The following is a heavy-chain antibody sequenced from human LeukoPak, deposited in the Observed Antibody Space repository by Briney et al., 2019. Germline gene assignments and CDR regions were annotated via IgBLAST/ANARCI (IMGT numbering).Heavy chain of an antibody. CDR1: GGSISSGGYY. CDR2: IYYSRST. V-gene: IGHV4-31*03. J-gene: IGHJ4*02. Sequence: PSETLSLTCTVSGGSISSGGYYWSWIRQHPGKGLESIRNIYYSRSTYYNPSLKSGVSISVDPSKNQFSLKLSSVTAADTAVYYCARGTEVRGVIAHWGQGTLVTVSS. D-gene: IGHD3-10*01. CDR3: ARGTEVRGVIAH.